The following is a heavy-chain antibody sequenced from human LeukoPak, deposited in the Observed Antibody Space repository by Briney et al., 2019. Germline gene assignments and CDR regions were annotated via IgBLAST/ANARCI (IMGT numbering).Heavy chain of an antibody. V-gene: IGHV4-61*02. D-gene: IGHD2-2*01. J-gene: IGHJ5*02. CDR2: IYSSGST. Sequence: SETLSLTCTVSGGSISSGSHYWSWIRQPAGKGLEWIGRIYSSGSTNSNPSLKSRVTISVDTSKNQFSLNLNSVTAADTAVYYCAREYCGTTSCYWFDPWGQGTLVTVSS. CDR1: GGSISSGSHY. CDR3: AREYCGTTSCYWFDP.